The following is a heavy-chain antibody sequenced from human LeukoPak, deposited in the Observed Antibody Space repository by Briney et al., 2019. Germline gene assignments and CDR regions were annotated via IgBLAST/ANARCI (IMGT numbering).Heavy chain of an antibody. V-gene: IGHV3-23*01. CDR2: ISGSGGST. J-gene: IGHJ3*02. D-gene: IGHD4-23*01. CDR1: GFXFSNFA. CDR3: AKSPAVDAAFDI. Sequence: GGSLRLSCAASGFXFSNFAVSWVRQGPGKGLEWDSAISGSGGSTYYADSVKGRFTISRDNSKNTLYLQMNSLRAEDTAVYYCAKSPAVDAAFDIWGQGTMVTVSS.